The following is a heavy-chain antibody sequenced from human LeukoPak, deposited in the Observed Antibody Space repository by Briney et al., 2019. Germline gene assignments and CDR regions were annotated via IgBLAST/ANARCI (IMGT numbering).Heavy chain of an antibody. Sequence: GGSLRLSCAASGFTFSNYAMSWVRQAPGKGLEWVSAISGSASTTYYADSVKGRFTISRDNSKNTLYLQMNSLRVEDTAVYYCVKGSAASLSYYFDYWGQGTLVTVSS. CDR1: GFTFSNYA. D-gene: IGHD2-2*01. J-gene: IGHJ4*02. V-gene: IGHV3-23*01. CDR2: ISGSASTT. CDR3: VKGSAASLSYYFDY.